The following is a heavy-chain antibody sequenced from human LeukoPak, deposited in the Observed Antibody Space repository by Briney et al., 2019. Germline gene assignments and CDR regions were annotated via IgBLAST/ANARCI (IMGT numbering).Heavy chain of an antibody. J-gene: IGHJ4*02. CDR3: ARVTYGSGTYGAFDY. D-gene: IGHD3-10*01. V-gene: IGHV3-21*04. Sequence: GGSLRLSCAASGFTFSSYSMNWVRQAPGKGLEWVSSISSSSSYTYYADSVKGRFTISRDNSKNTLYLQMNSLRAEDTAVYYCARVTYGSGTYGAFDYWGRGTLVTVSS. CDR2: ISSSSSYT. CDR1: GFTFSSYS.